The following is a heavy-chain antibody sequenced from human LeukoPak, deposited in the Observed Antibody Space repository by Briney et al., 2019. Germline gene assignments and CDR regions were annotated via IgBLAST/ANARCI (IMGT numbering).Heavy chain of an antibody. CDR2: IWYDGSNE. Sequence: GRSLRLSCAASGFTFSSYGMHWVRQAQGKGLEWVAVIWYDGSNEYYADSVKGRFTISRDNSKNTLSLQMDSLRAEDTALYYCAKGLNWNYLGAFDIWGQGTIVTVSS. J-gene: IGHJ3*02. D-gene: IGHD1-20*01. V-gene: IGHV3-33*06. CDR1: GFTFSSYG. CDR3: AKGLNWNYLGAFDI.